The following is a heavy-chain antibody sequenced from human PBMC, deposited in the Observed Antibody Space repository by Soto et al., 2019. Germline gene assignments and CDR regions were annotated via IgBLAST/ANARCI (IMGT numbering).Heavy chain of an antibody. V-gene: IGHV4-31*03. CDR3: ARNRDCSGGSCYDYYMDV. Sequence: QVQLQESGPGLVKPSQTLSLTCSVSGGSISGGGYTWSWIRQHPEKGLEWIGFIYDSGNPYYNPSLKSRVTMPVATSKNQFSLKLSSVTAADAAVYYCARNRDCSGGSCYDYYMDVWGKGTTVTVSS. CDR2: IYDSGNP. CDR1: GGSISGGGYT. J-gene: IGHJ6*03. D-gene: IGHD2-15*01.